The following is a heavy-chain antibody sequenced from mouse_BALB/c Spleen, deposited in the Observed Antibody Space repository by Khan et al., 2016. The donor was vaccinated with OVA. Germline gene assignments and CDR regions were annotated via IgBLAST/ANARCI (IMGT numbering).Heavy chain of an antibody. Sequence: QVQLQQSGPELVKPGASVKMSCKASGYTFTDYVMNWVKQRNGQGLEWIGQIYPGSDSTYYNEKFKGKATLTADRSSSTAYMQLSNLTSEDSAVXFCARAGWDVFAYWGQGTLVTVSA. CDR2: IYPGSDST. V-gene: IGHV1-77*01. CDR3: ARAGWDVFAY. D-gene: IGHD4-1*01. CDR1: GYTFTDYV. J-gene: IGHJ3*01.